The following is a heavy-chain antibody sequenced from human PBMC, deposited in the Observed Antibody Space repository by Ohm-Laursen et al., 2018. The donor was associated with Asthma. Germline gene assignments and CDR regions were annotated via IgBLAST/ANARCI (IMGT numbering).Heavy chain of an antibody. CDR2: ISYDGSNK. CDR3: ATWRGNYYGMDV. V-gene: IGHV3-30*03. J-gene: IGHJ6*02. Sequence: SLRLSCAASGFTFSSYAMSWVRQAPGKGLEWVAVISYDGSNKYYADSVKGRFTASRDNSKNTMYLQINSLRTEDTAVYYCATWRGNYYGMDVWGQGTTVTVSS. CDR1: GFTFSSYA. D-gene: IGHD3-10*01.